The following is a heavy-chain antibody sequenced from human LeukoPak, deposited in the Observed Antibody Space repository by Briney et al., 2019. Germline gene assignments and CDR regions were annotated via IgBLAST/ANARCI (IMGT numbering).Heavy chain of an antibody. V-gene: IGHV3-33*01. CDR3: ARENFGSGSYPDY. J-gene: IGHJ4*02. CDR2: IWHDASHT. Sequence: GGSLRLSCAASGFSFSTYAMHWDRQAPGKGLEWVALIWHDASHTFYTDSVKGRFTISRDNSKNTVYLQMNSLGGEDTAVYYCARENFGSGSYPDYWGQGTLVTVSS. CDR1: GFSFSTYA. D-gene: IGHD3-10*01.